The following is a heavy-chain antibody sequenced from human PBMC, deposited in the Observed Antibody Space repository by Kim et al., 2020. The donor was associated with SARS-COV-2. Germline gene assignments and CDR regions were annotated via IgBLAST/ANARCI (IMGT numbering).Heavy chain of an antibody. V-gene: IGHV1-69*13. D-gene: IGHD3-22*01. J-gene: IGHJ4*02. CDR2: IIPIFGTA. CDR3: ATDSSGYLGAPFDY. CDR1: GGTFSSYA. Sequence: SVKVSCKASGGTFSSYAISWVRQAPGQGLEWMGGIIPIFGTANYAQKFQGRVTITADETTSTAYMELSSMRSEDTAVYYCATDSSGYLGAPFDYWGQGTLVTVSS.